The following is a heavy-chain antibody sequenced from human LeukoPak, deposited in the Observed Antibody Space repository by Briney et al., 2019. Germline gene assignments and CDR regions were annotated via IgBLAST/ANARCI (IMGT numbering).Heavy chain of an antibody. CDR2: IIPILGIA. J-gene: IGHJ4*02. CDR3: ARGGNEYSSSLRR. D-gene: IGHD6-6*01. Sequence: SVKVSCKASGGTFSSYTISWVRQAPGQGLKWMGRIIPILGIANYAQKFQGRVTITADKSTSTAYMELSSLRSEDTAVYYCARGGNEYSSSLRRWGQGTLVTVSS. V-gene: IGHV1-69*02. CDR1: GGTFSSYT.